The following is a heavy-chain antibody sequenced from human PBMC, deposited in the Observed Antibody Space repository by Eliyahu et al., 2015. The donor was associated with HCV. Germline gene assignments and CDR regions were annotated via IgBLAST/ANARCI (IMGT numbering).Heavy chain of an antibody. CDR1: GYTFTTYY. Sequence: QVQLVQSGAEVKKPGASVKVXCKASGYTFTTYYMXWVRQAXGQGLEWMGIINPSGGSTSYAQKFQGRVTMTRDTSTSTVYMELSSLRSEDTAVYYCARDPDRVDRAFDIWSQGTMVTVSS. D-gene: IGHD1-14*01. CDR3: ARDPDRVDRAFDI. CDR2: INPSGGST. J-gene: IGHJ3*02. V-gene: IGHV1-46*01.